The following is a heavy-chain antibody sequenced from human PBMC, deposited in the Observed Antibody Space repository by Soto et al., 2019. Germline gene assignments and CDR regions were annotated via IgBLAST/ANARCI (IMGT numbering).Heavy chain of an antibody. CDR1: GFTFSSCW. J-gene: IGHJ6*02. CDR2: INSDGSTT. V-gene: IGHV3-74*01. Sequence: PGGSLILSCAASGFTFSSCWKYWVRQAPGKGLVWVSRINSDGSTTNYADSVKGRFTISRDNAKNTLYLQMNTLRAEDTAVYYCARDAYYDKGFWGQGTTVTVSS. CDR3: ARDAYYDKGF.